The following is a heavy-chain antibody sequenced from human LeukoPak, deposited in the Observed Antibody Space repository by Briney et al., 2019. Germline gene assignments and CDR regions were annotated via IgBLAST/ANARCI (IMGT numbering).Heavy chain of an antibody. CDR2: IDSSGST. CDR1: GGSISSNY. Sequence: LSLTGTVSGGSISSNYWSWIRQPQGRGREGIGVIDSSGSTNYNPSLKRRVTISVDTAKNQFSLKLSTVTASDPAVYYCARGGLGGSGSYYRYYYYGMDVWGQGTTVTVSS. J-gene: IGHJ6*02. D-gene: IGHD3-10*01. CDR3: ARGGLGGSGSYYRYYYYGMDV. V-gene: IGHV4-4*09.